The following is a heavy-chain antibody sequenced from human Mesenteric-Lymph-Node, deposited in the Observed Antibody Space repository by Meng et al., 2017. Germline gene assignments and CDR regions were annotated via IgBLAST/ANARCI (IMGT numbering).Heavy chain of an antibody. J-gene: IGHJ6*02. V-gene: IGHV3-23*01. Sequence: GGSLRLSCAASGFTFSSYAMNWVRQAPGKGLEWVSTISDTGVSTYCADSVKGRFTISRDNSKYTLSLQMNSLRAEDTAVYFCAKEVTVTTPNYYYSYGMHVWGQGTMVTVSS. CDR1: GFTFSSYA. D-gene: IGHD4-17*01. CDR2: ISDTGVST. CDR3: AKEVTVTTPNYYYSYGMHV.